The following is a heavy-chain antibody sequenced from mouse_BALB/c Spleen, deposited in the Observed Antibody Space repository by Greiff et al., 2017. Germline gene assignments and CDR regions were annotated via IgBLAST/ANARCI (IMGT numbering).Heavy chain of an antibody. V-gene: IGHV2-6-2*01. Sequence: VQLQQSGPDLVAPSQSLSITCTVSGFSLTSYGVHWVRQPPGKGLEWLVVIWSDGSTTYNSALKSRLSISKDNSKSQVFLKMNSLQTDDTAMYYCARQIITTATTDYAMDYWGQGTSVTVSS. J-gene: IGHJ4*01. CDR3: ARQIITTATTDYAMDY. CDR1: GFSLTSYG. CDR2: IWSDGST. D-gene: IGHD1-2*01.